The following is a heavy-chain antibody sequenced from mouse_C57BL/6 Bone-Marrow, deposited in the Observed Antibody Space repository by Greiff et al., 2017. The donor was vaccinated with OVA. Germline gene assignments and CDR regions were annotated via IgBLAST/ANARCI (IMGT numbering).Heavy chain of an antibody. J-gene: IGHJ4*01. V-gene: IGHV1-26*01. CDR2: INPNNGGT. CDR1: GYTFTDYY. CDR3: ARWGFTTVAYAMDY. Sequence: VQLQQSGPELVKPGASVQISCKASGYTFTDYYMNWVKQSHGKSLEWIGDINPNNGGTSYNQKFKGKATLTVDKSSSTAYMELRSLTSEDSAVYYCARWGFTTVAYAMDYWGQGTSVTVSS. D-gene: IGHD1-1*01.